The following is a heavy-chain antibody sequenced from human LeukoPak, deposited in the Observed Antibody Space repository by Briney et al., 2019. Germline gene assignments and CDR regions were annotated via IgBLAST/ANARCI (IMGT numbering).Heavy chain of an antibody. D-gene: IGHD3-10*01. V-gene: IGHV3-9*01. Sequence: GTSLRLSCKTSGFIFDDFVMHWVRQAPGKGLEWVSAISWESGRRDYADSVKGRFTISRDNAKNSLHLQMNSLRTEDTALYYCVKGRIKMVQLSLTADAFHIWGQGTMVTVSS. CDR1: GFIFDDFV. CDR2: ISWESGRR. J-gene: IGHJ3*02. CDR3: VKGRIKMVQLSLTADAFHI.